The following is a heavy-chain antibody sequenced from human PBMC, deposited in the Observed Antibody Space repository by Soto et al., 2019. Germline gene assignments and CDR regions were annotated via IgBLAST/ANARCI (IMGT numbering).Heavy chain of an antibody. D-gene: IGHD6-13*01. Sequence: SETLSLTCTVSGGSISSYYWSWIRQPPGKGLEWIGYIYYSGSTNYNPSLKSRVTISVDTSKNQFSLKLSSVTAADTAVYYCARGRAAADATRWFDPWGQGTLVTVSS. CDR2: IYYSGST. CDR1: GGSISSYY. J-gene: IGHJ5*02. CDR3: ARGRAAADATRWFDP. V-gene: IGHV4-59*12.